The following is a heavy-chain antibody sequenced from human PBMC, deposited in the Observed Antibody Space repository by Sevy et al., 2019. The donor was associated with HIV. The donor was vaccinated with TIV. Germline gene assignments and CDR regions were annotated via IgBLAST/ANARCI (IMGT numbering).Heavy chain of an antibody. Sequence: GGSLRLSCAASGFSFSSHGMHWVRQAPGKGLEWQSVISYDGNKKYYADSVKGRFSISRDNSKNTLYLQMNSLRPEDTAVYYCARDGGWYNYAPSDYWGQGTLVTVSS. CDR1: GFSFSSHG. CDR3: ARDGGWYNYAPSDY. CDR2: ISYDGNKK. J-gene: IGHJ4*02. D-gene: IGHD1-1*01. V-gene: IGHV3-30*03.